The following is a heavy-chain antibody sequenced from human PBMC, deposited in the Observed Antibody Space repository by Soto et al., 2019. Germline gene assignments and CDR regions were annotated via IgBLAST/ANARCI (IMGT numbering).Heavy chain of an antibody. Sequence: QVQLVESGGGVVQPGRSLRLSCAASGFTFSSYGMHWVRQAPGKGLEWVAVISYDGSNKYYADSVKGRFTISRDNSKHPLYLQMNSLRAEDTAVYYCAKERIDAFDIWGQGTMVTVSS. J-gene: IGHJ3*02. CDR1: GFTFSSYG. D-gene: IGHD2-21*01. CDR3: AKERIDAFDI. CDR2: ISYDGSNK. V-gene: IGHV3-30*18.